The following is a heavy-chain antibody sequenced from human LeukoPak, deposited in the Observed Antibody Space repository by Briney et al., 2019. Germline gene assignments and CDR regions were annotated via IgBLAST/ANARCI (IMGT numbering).Heavy chain of an antibody. CDR2: ISYDGSNK. D-gene: IGHD6-19*01. J-gene: IGHJ4*02. Sequence: GGSLRLSCAASGFTFSSYGMHWVRQAPGKGLEWVAVISYDGSNKYYADSVKGRFTISRDNSKNTLYLQTNSLRAEDTAVYYCAKDPGIAVAATGYWGQGTLVTVSS. V-gene: IGHV3-30*18. CDR3: AKDPGIAVAATGY. CDR1: GFTFSSYG.